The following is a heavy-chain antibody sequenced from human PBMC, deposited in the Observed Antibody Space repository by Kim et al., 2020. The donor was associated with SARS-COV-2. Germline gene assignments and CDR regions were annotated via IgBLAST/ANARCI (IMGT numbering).Heavy chain of an antibody. CDR2: ISSSSTYM. CDR1: GFTFSSYT. CDR3: ARGAITTVTREVGYFDY. V-gene: IGHV3-21*01. Sequence: GGSLRLSCAASGFTFSSYTMNWVRQAPGKGLEWVSSISSSSTYMYYADSMKGRFTISRDNAKNSLYLQMNSLRAEDTAVYYCARGAITTVTREVGYFDYWGQGTLVTVSS. D-gene: IGHD4-17*01. J-gene: IGHJ4*02.